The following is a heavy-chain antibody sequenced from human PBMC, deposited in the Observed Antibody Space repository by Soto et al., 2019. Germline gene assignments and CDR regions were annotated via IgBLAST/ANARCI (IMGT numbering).Heavy chain of an antibody. CDR3: ARDLLAAAGPDYYYYYGMDV. V-gene: IGHV3-33*01. J-gene: IGHJ6*02. CDR2: IWYDGSNK. CDR1: GFTFSSYG. D-gene: IGHD6-13*01. Sequence: GGSLRLSCAASGFTFSSYGMHWVRQAPGKGLEWVAVIWYDGSNKYYADSVKGRFTISRDNSKNTLYLQMNSLRAEDTAVYYCARDLLAAAGPDYYYYYGMDVWGQGTTVTVSS.